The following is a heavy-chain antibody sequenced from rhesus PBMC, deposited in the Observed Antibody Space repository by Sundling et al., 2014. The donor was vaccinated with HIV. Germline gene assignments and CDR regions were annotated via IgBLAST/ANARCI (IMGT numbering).Heavy chain of an antibody. CDR3: ARPREYRYNYDY. Sequence: QVQLQESGPGLLKPSETLSLTCDVSGASISGGDYWSWIRQPPGKGLEWIGYITYHGTTSYNPSLQSRVTISRDTSKNQFSLRLTSATVADTAVYYCARPREYRYNYDYWGQGLLVTVSS. D-gene: IGHD5-12*01. V-gene: IGHV4-122*02. CDR1: GASISGGDY. CDR2: ITYHGTT. J-gene: IGHJ4*01.